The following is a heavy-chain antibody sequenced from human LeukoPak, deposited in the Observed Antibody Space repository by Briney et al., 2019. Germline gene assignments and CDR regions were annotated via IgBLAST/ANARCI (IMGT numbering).Heavy chain of an antibody. J-gene: IGHJ4*02. Sequence: GRSLRFSCAASGFTFSSYGMHWVRQAPGKGLEWVAVISYDGSNKYYADSVKGRFTISRDNSKNTLYLQMNSLRAEDTAVYYCAKDHGDYYFDYWGQGTLVTVSS. CDR2: ISYDGSNK. V-gene: IGHV3-30*18. CDR3: AKDHGDYYFDY. D-gene: IGHD4-17*01. CDR1: GFTFSSYG.